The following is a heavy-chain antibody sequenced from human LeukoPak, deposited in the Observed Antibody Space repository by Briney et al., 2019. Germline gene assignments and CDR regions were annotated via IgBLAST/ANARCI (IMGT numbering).Heavy chain of an antibody. CDR3: ARVVAVDYYDSSGYDY. J-gene: IGHJ4*02. CDR1: GGSISSGDYY. V-gene: IGHV4-30-4*01. CDR2: IYYSGST. D-gene: IGHD3-22*01. Sequence: SETLSLTCTVSGGSISSGDYYWSWIRQPPGKGLEWIGYIYYSGSTYYNPSLKSRVTISVDTSKNQFSLKLSSVTAVDTAVYYCARVVAVDYYDSSGYDYWGQGTLVTVSS.